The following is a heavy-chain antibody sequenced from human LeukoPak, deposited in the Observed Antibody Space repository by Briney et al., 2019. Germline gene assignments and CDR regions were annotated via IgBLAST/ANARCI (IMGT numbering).Heavy chain of an antibody. D-gene: IGHD1-7*01. V-gene: IGHV3-30*04. Sequence: KPGGSLRLSCAASGFTFSSYAMHWVRQAPGKGLEWVAVISYDGSNKYYADSVKGRFTISRDTSKNTLYLQMNSLRAEDTAVYYCAKDQGTWNNWKYPFDYWGQGTLVTVSS. J-gene: IGHJ4*02. CDR2: ISYDGSNK. CDR1: GFTFSSYA. CDR3: AKDQGTWNNWKYPFDY.